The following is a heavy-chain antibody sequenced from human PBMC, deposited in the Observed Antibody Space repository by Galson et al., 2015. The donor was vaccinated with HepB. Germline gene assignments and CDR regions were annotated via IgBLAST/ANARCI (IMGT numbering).Heavy chain of an antibody. CDR3: ARDRNYVCDP. Sequence: SLKVSCKASGYTFTRNCLSWVRQAPGQGLQWMGWISTHSGDTKSAQKFQGRLIMTTDTSTTTAYMELRSLTSDDTAVYYCARDRNYVCDPWGQGTLVTVSS. CDR1: GYTFTRNC. D-gene: IGHD1-7*01. CDR2: ISTHSGDT. J-gene: IGHJ5*02. V-gene: IGHV1-18*01.